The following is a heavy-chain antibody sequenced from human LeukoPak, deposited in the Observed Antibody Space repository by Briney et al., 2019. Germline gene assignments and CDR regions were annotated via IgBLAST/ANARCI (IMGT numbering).Heavy chain of an antibody. Sequence: PGGSLRLSCAASGFTFSSYGMHWVRQAPGKGLEWVAVISYDGSNKYYADSVKGRFTISRDNSKNTLYLQMNSLRAEDTVVYYCAKDHIAARPHHFDYWGQGTLVTVSS. V-gene: IGHV3-30*18. D-gene: IGHD6-6*01. CDR3: AKDHIAARPHHFDY. CDR2: ISYDGSNK. J-gene: IGHJ4*02. CDR1: GFTFSSYG.